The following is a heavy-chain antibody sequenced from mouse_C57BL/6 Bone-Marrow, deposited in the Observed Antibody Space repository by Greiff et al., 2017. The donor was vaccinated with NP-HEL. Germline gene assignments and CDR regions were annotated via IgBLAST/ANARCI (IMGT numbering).Heavy chain of an antibody. CDR1: GFTFSSYG. V-gene: IGHV5-6*02. CDR2: ISSGGSYT. Sequence: DVKLVESGGDLVKPGGSLKLSCAASGFTFSSYGMSWVRQTPDKRLEWVATISSGGSYTYYPDSVKGRFTISRDNAKNTLYLQMSSLKSEDTAMYYCASQFGYWGQGTTLTVSS. CDR3: ASQFGY. J-gene: IGHJ2*01.